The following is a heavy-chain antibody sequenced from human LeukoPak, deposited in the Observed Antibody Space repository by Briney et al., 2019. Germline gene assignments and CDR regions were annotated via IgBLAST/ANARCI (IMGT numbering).Heavy chain of an antibody. CDR1: GVSFSGYY. D-gene: IGHD1-14*01. CDR3: ARRGPGHRNDY. V-gene: IGHV4-34*01. CDR2: INHSGST. J-gene: IGHJ4*02. Sequence: PSETLSLTCAVYGVSFSGYYWSWLRQPPGKGLEWIGEINHSGSTNYNPSLKSRVTISVDTSKNQFSLKLSSVTAADTAVYYCARRGPGHRNDYWGQGTLVTVSS.